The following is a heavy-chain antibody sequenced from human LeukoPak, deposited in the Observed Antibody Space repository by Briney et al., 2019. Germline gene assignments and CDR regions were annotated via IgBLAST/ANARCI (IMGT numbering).Heavy chain of an antibody. V-gene: IGHV4-30-4*01. CDR1: GGSISSGDHY. Sequence: PSETLSLTCTVSGGSISSGDHYWSWIRQPPGKGLEWIGYIYYSGSTYYNPSLKSRVTISVDTSKNQFSLKLSSVTAADTAVYYCASAPYDFWSGYYPSRVYYFDYWGQGTLVTVSS. D-gene: IGHD3-3*01. CDR3: ASAPYDFWSGYYPSRVYYFDY. CDR2: IYYSGST. J-gene: IGHJ4*02.